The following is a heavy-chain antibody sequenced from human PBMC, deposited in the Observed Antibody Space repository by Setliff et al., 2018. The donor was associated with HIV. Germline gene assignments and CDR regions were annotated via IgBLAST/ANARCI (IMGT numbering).Heavy chain of an antibody. CDR1: GYTFTTYA. Sequence: SVKVSCKASGYTFTTYAMNWARQAPGQGLEWMGWIIPIFGTANYAQKFQGRVTITTDESASTAYMELSSLRSEDTAVYYCAREEQQLEYNWFDPWGQGTLVTVSS. CDR3: AREEQQLEYNWFDP. D-gene: IGHD6-13*01. V-gene: IGHV1-69*05. CDR2: IIPIFGTA. J-gene: IGHJ5*02.